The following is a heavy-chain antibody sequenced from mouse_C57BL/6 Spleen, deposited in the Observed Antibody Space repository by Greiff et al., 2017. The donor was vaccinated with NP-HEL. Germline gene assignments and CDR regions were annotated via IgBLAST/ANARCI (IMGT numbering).Heavy chain of an antibody. CDR3: ARGPTVVAPFDY. CDR2: INPNNGGT. V-gene: IGHV1-22*01. J-gene: IGHJ2*01. CDR1: GYTFTDYN. D-gene: IGHD1-1*01. Sequence: VQLQQSGPELVKPGASVKMSCKASGYTFTDYNMHWVKQSHGKSLEWIGYINPNNGGTSYNQKFKGKATLTLNKSSSTAYMELRSLTSEDSAVYYCARGPTVVAPFDYWGQGTTLTVSS.